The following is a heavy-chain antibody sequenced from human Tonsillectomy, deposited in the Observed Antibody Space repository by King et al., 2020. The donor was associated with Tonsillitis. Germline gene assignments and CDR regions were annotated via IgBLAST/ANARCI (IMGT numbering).Heavy chain of an antibody. V-gene: IGHV3-30-3*01. CDR1: GFTFSTYS. Sequence: VQLVESGGGVVQPGRSLRLSCAASGFTFSTYSIHWVRQAPGKGLEWVAVISYDGSNKYYADSVKGRFTISRDNSKNTLYLQMNSLRAEDTAVYYCARDQNYGSGSYYVRGYCDYWGQGTLVTVSS. D-gene: IGHD3-10*01. J-gene: IGHJ4*02. CDR3: ARDQNYGSGSYYVRGYCDY. CDR2: ISYDGSNK.